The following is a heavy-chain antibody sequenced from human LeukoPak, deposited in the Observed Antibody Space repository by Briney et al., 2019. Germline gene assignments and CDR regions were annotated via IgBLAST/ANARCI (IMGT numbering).Heavy chain of an antibody. CDR3: ARGFATGWYRFDY. Sequence: GESLKISCKGSGYTFTSYWIGWVRQMPGKGLEWMGIIYPGDSDTRYSPSFQGHVTISADKSISTAYLQWSSLKASDSAIYYCARGFATGWYRFDYWGQGTLVTVSS. J-gene: IGHJ4*02. CDR1: GYTFTSYW. V-gene: IGHV5-51*03. D-gene: IGHD6-19*01. CDR2: IYPGDSDT.